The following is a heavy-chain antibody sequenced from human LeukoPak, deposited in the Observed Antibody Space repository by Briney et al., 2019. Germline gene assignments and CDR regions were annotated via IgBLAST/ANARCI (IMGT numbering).Heavy chain of an antibody. Sequence: GGSLRLSCVASGFIFSDYAMNWVRQAPGKGLEWVSSISGPGGNTYYADSVKGRFTISRDNSKNTPYLQMTSLKAEETALYYCAKSARGYSDGDFAYWGQGTLVTVSS. CDR1: GFIFSDYA. D-gene: IGHD5-18*01. CDR2: ISGPGGNT. CDR3: AKSARGYSDGDFAY. V-gene: IGHV3-23*01. J-gene: IGHJ4*02.